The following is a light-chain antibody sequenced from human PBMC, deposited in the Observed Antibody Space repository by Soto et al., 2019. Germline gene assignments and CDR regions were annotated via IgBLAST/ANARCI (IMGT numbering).Light chain of an antibody. CDR1: HYRDSN. V-gene: IGKV3D-15*01. CDR3: QQYHDWLPLT. Sequence: DIVMTQSPATLSESPGERVTLSCSASHYRDSNLAWYQQKPGQPPRLLIYDATSSATGIPSRFSGSGSGTDYTLTIISLQSADFAVYFCQQYHDWLPLTFGGGTRVEIK. J-gene: IGKJ4*01. CDR2: DAT.